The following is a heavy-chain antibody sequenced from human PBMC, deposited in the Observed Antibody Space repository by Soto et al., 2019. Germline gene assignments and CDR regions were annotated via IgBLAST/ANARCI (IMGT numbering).Heavy chain of an antibody. V-gene: IGHV3-33*01. CDR3: ARAFLSGGYCSGGSCDDYYYYYMDV. D-gene: IGHD2-15*01. Sequence: QVQLVESGGGVVQPGRSLRLSCAASGFTFSSYGMHWVRQAPGKGLEWVAVIWYDGSNKYYADSVKGRFTISRDNSKNTLYLQMNSLRAEDTAVYYCARAFLSGGYCSGGSCDDYYYYYMDVWGKGTTVTVSS. J-gene: IGHJ6*03. CDR2: IWYDGSNK. CDR1: GFTFSSYG.